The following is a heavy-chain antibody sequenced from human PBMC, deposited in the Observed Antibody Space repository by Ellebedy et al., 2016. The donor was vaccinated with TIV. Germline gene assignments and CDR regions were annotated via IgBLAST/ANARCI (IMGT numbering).Heavy chain of an antibody. J-gene: IGHJ4*02. CDR1: GFTFSRHA. Sequence: GESLKISCAASGFTFSRHAMSWVRQAPGKGLVWVSRITPDWSFPSYADSVKGRFTISRDNAKNTLYLQMNSLRAEDTAVYYCARDQIDYYHSSGDDFDYWGQGTLVTVSS. CDR3: ARDQIDYYHSSGDDFDY. V-gene: IGHV3-74*01. CDR2: ITPDWSFP. D-gene: IGHD3-22*01.